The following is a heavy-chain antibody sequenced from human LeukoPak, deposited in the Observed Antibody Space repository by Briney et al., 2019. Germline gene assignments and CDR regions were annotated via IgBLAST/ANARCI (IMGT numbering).Heavy chain of an antibody. V-gene: IGHV1-18*04. J-gene: IGHJ2*01. D-gene: IGHD2-21*02. CDR2: ISAYNGNT. Sequence: ASVKVSCKASGYTFTSYYMHWVRQAPGQGLEWMGGISAYNGNTNYARKLQGRVTMTTDTSTSTAYMELRSLRSDDTAVYYCARGPAYNCAGDCYLRSGSWFFDLWGRGTLVTVSS. CDR1: GYTFTSYY. CDR3: ARGPAYNCAGDCYLRSGSWFFDL.